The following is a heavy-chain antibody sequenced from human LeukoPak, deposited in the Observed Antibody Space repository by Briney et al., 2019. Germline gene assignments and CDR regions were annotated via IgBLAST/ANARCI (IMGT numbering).Heavy chain of an antibody. CDR3: ARETYFYDSSGYYPMGTLNY. Sequence: TSETLSLTCTVSGDSISSGGYYWSWIRQHPGKGLEWIGYIYYSGSTYYNPSLKSRVTISVDTSKNKFSLKLSSVTAADTAVYYCARETYFYDSSGYYPMGTLNYWGQGTLVTVSS. V-gene: IGHV4-31*03. CDR2: IYYSGST. J-gene: IGHJ4*02. D-gene: IGHD3-22*01. CDR1: GDSISSGGYY.